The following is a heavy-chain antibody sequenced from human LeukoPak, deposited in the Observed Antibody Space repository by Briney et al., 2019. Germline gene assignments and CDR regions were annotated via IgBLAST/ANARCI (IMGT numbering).Heavy chain of an antibody. V-gene: IGHV1-46*04. J-gene: IGHJ4*02. D-gene: IGHD6-13*01. CDR3: AREAVAGTGAD. Sequence: ASVKVSCKASGYIFTSYHMLWVRQAPGQGLEWMGIINPSGGGARYAQKLQGRITMTRDTSTSTVYMGLSSLRPDDTAVYYCAREAVAGTGADWGQGTLVTVSS. CDR2: INPSGGGA. CDR1: GYIFTSYH.